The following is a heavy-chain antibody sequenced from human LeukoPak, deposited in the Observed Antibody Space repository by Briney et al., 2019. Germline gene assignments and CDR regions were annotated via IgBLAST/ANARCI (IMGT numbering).Heavy chain of an antibody. D-gene: IGHD6-13*01. CDR1: GFTFSSYG. Sequence: GGSLRLSRAASGFTFSSYGMHWVRQAPGKGLEWVAFIRYDGSNKYYADSVKGRFTISRDNSKNTPYLQMNSLRAEDTAVYYCAKDGYSSSWYVGYYYYYMDVWGKGTTVTISS. CDR3: AKDGYSSSWYVGYYYYYMDV. V-gene: IGHV3-30*02. J-gene: IGHJ6*03. CDR2: IRYDGSNK.